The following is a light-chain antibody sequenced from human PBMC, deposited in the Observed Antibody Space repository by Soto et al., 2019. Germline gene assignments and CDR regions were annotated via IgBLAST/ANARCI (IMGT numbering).Light chain of an antibody. J-gene: IGKJ4*01. CDR1: QSVRSY. CDR2: DAS. V-gene: IGKV3-11*01. CDR3: HQRSKWPLT. Sequence: EIVLTQSPATLSLSPGERATLSCRASQSVRSYLAWYQQKPGQAPRLLIYDASNRATDIPARFSGSGSGTDFTLTIRSIETEASAVYYCHQRSKWPLTFGGGTKVDIK.